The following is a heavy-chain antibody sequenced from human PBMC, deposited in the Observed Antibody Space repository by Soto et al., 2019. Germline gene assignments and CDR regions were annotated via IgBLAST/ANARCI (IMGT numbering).Heavy chain of an antibody. V-gene: IGHV4-59*01. D-gene: IGHD4-17*01. J-gene: IGHJ5*02. CDR1: GGSISSYY. CDR2: IYYSGST. Sequence: SETLSLTCTVSGGSISSYYWSWIRQPPGKGLEWIGYIYYSGSTNYNPSLKSRVTISVDTSKNQFSLKLSSVTAADTAVYYCAREFQREYGDNGPGWFDLWGPGILVTVSS. CDR3: AREFQREYGDNGPGWFDL.